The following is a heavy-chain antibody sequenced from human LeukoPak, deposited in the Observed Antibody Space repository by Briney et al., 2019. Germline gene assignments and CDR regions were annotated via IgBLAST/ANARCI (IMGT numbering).Heavy chain of an antibody. CDR1: GGSISSGGYS. J-gene: IGHJ4*02. V-gene: IGHV4-30-2*01. CDR2: IYHSGST. D-gene: IGHD2-15*01. CDR3: ASFILRIDY. Sequence: SETLSLTCAVSGGSISSGGYSWSWIRQPPGKGLEWIGYIYHSGSTYYNPSLKSRVTISVDRSKNQFSLKLSSVTAADTAVYYCASFILRIDYWGQGTLVTVSS.